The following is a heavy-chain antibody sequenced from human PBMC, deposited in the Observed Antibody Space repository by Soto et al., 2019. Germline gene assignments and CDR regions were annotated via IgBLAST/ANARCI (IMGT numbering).Heavy chain of an antibody. V-gene: IGHV5-51*01. J-gene: IGHJ4*02. CDR2: IYPGASDT. CDR3: ARHWAYYDSSGYYLDY. Sequence: PGESLKISCKGSGYSFTSYWIGWVRQMPGKGLEWMGIIYPGASDTRYSPSFQGQVTISADKSISTAYLQWSSLKASDTAMYYCARHWAYYDSSGYYLDYWGQGTLVTVSS. CDR1: GYSFTSYW. D-gene: IGHD3-22*01.